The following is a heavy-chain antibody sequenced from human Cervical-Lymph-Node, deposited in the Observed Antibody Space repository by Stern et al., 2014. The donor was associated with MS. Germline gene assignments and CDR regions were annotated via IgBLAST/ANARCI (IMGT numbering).Heavy chain of an antibody. CDR3: ARVFGGWYDYYYGMDV. CDR2: TYHRAKWYN. CDR1: GDSVSSNSAA. J-gene: IGHJ6*02. V-gene: IGHV6-1*01. Sequence: VQLEESGPGLVKPSQTLSLTCAISGDSVSSNSAAWNWIRQSPSRGLEXLGRTYHRAKWYNDYAVTGKSRITINPDTSKNQFSLQLNSVTPEDTAVYYCARVFGGWYDYYYGMDVWGQGTTVTVSS. D-gene: IGHD6-19*01.